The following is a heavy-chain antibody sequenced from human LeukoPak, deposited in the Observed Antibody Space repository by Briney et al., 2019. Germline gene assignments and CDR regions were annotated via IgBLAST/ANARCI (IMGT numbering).Heavy chain of an antibody. CDR2: ISGSGGST. CDR3: AKRQQLDYYFDY. J-gene: IGHJ4*02. D-gene: IGHD6-13*01. V-gene: IGHV3-23*01. CDR1: GFTFSSYA. Sequence: GGSLRLSCAASGFTFSSYAMSWVRQAPGKGLEWVSAISGSGGSTYYADSVKGRFTISRDNSENTLYLQMNSLRAEDTAVYYCAKRQQLDYYFDYWGQGTLVTVSS.